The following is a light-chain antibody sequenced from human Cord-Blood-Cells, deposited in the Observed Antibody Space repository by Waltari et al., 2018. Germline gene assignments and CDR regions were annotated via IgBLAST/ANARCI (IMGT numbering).Light chain of an antibody. CDR1: QSVSRSY. V-gene: IGKV3-20*01. Sequence: EFVLTQSPVPLSLSPGRRATLSCRASQSVSRSYLAWYQQEPGQAARLLIYGASSRPTSIPDRFSGSGSGTDFNLPMSRLEPADFAVYDCQQYGSSRTFGQGTKVEIK. CDR2: GAS. CDR3: QQYGSSRT. J-gene: IGKJ1*01.